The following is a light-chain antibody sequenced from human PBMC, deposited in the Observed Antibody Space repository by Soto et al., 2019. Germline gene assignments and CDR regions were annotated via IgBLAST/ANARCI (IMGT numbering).Light chain of an antibody. Sequence: EVVMTQSPLSLSVTLGQTASISCRSSQSLVYTPGNTYLNWFHQRPGQPPRRLIHKVSVRESGVPDRFSGSGSGSDFTLTISGVEAEDVGIYFCMQSAHWPGTFGQGTKVDIK. V-gene: IGKV2-30*01. CDR1: QSLVYTPGNTY. J-gene: IGKJ1*01. CDR2: KVS. CDR3: MQSAHWPGT.